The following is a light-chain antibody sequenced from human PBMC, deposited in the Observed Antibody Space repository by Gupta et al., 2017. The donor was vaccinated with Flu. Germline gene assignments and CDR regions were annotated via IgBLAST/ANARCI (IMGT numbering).Light chain of an antibody. CDR1: NIGSKS. J-gene: IGLJ2*01. Sequence: SYVLTQAPSVSVAPGQTARITCGGNNIGSKSVHWYQQKPGQAPILVGYDDSDRPSGIPERFSGSKSGNTATLTSSRVEAGDEADYYCQVWDSSSDHVVFGGGTKLTVL. V-gene: IGLV3-21*02. CDR3: QVWDSSSDHVV. CDR2: DDS.